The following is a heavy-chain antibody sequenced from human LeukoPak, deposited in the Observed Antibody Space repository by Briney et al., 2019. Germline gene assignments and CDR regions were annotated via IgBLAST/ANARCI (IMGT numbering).Heavy chain of an antibody. J-gene: IGHJ4*02. Sequence: PSETLSLTCAVYGGSFSGYYWSWIRQPPGEGLEWIGEINHSGSTNYNPSLKSRVTISVDTSKNQFSLKLSSVTAADTAVYYCAVKYYDFWSGYYAAFDYRGQGTLVTVSS. D-gene: IGHD3-3*01. V-gene: IGHV4-34*01. CDR3: AVKYYDFWSGYYAAFDY. CDR1: GGSFSGYY. CDR2: INHSGST.